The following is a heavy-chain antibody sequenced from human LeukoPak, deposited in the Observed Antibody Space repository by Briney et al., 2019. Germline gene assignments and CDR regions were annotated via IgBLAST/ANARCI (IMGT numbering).Heavy chain of an antibody. J-gene: IGHJ2*01. CDR1: GITFSNYA. Sequence: GGSLRLSCAASGITFSNYAMHWVRQGPGKGLECISTISSDGGSTYYANSVKGRFTISRDNSENTLYLQMGSLRAEDMAVYYCARGRQGAKTRYFDLWGRGTRVTVSS. D-gene: IGHD1-26*01. CDR3: ARGRQGAKTRYFDL. CDR2: ISSDGGST. V-gene: IGHV3-64*01.